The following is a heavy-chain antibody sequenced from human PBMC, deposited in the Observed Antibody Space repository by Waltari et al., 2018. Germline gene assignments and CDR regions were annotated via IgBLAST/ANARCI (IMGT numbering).Heavy chain of an antibody. D-gene: IGHD1-20*01. J-gene: IGHJ5*02. CDR2: ISPDRGFT. CDR1: GITFSSSW. V-gene: IGHV3-74*01. CDR3: TRGITKAFDP. Sequence: EVQLVESGGDLLQPGGSLRLSCAASGITFSSSWMHWVRQTPGTGLEGVSQISPDRGFTGYADSVGGRFTISRDNAKSMLYLQMNSLRADDTAVYYCTRGITKAFDPWGQGTLVTVSS.